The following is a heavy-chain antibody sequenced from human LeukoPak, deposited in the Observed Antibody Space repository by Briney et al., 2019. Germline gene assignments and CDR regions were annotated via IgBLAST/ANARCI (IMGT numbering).Heavy chain of an antibody. Sequence: GGSLRLSCAASGFTFSSYSMNWVRQAPGKGLEWVSSISSSSSYIYYADSVKGRFTISRDNSKTTLYLQMNSLRAEDTALYYCAKGLIMFDYWGQGTLVTVSS. V-gene: IGHV3-21*04. CDR3: AKGLIMFDY. D-gene: IGHD3-10*01. J-gene: IGHJ4*02. CDR2: ISSSSSYI. CDR1: GFTFSSYS.